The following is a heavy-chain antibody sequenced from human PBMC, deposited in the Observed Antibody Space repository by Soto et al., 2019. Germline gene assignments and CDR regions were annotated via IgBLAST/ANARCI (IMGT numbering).Heavy chain of an antibody. V-gene: IGHV4-30-4*01. CDR3: ARGPTIFGVVINDYYYGMDV. CDR1: GGSISSGDYY. D-gene: IGHD3-3*01. CDR2: IYYSGST. J-gene: IGHJ6*02. Sequence: TLSLTCTVSGGSISSGDYYWSWIRQPPGKGLEWIGYIYYSGSTYYNPSLKSRVTISVDTSKNQFSLKLSSVTAADTAVYYCARGPTIFGVVINDYYYGMDVWGQGTTVTVSS.